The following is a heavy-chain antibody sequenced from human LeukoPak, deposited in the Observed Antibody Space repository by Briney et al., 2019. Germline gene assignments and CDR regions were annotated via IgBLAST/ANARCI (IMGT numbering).Heavy chain of an antibody. Sequence: SETLSLTCSVSGGSISSYYWSWIRQPAGKGLEWIGRIHTSGNTNYNPSLKSRVTISVDKSKIQLSLKLSSVTAADTAVYYCARGLVGTTGEQNWFDPWGQGTLVTVSS. CDR3: ARGLVGTTGEQNWFDP. D-gene: IGHD1-26*01. J-gene: IGHJ5*02. V-gene: IGHV4-4*07. CDR2: IHTSGNT. CDR1: GGSISSYY.